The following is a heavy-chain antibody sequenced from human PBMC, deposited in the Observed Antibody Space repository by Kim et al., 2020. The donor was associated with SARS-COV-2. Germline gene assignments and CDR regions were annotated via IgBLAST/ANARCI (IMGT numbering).Heavy chain of an antibody. CDR1: GFTISSNY. Sequence: GGSLRLSCAASGFTISSNYMSWVRQAPGKGLEWVSVIYSGGSTYYADSVKGRFTISRDNSKNTLYLQMNSLRAEDTAVYYCAREGGVAAFDYWGQGTLVTVSS. J-gene: IGHJ4*02. CDR3: AREGGVAAFDY. CDR2: IYSGGST. D-gene: IGHD3-16*01. V-gene: IGHV3-53*01.